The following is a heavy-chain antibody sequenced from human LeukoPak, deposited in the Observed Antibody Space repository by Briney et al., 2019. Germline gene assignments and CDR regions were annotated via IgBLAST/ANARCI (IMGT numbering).Heavy chain of an antibody. CDR2: IIPIFGTA. J-gene: IGHJ6*03. Sequence: SVKVSCKASGGTFSSYAISWVRLAPGQGLEWMGRIIPIFGTANYAQKFQGRVTITTDESTSTAYMELSSLRSEDTAVYYCARDQRSSSSPYYYYYYMDVWGKGTTVTVSS. V-gene: IGHV1-69*05. CDR1: GGTFSSYA. D-gene: IGHD6-6*01. CDR3: ARDQRSSSSPYYYYYYMDV.